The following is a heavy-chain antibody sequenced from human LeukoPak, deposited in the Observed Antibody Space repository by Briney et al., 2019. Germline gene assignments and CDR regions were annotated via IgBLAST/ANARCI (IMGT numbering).Heavy chain of an antibody. CDR1: GGTFSSYT. CDR3: AKDRAAAGYDY. CDR2: IIPIFGTA. J-gene: IGHJ4*02. Sequence: SVKVSCKASGGTFSSYTISWVRQAPGQGLEWMGGIIPIFGTANYAQKFQGRVTITADESTSTAYMELSSLRSEDTAVYYCAKDRAAAGYDYWGQGTLVTVSS. V-gene: IGHV1-69*01. D-gene: IGHD6-13*01.